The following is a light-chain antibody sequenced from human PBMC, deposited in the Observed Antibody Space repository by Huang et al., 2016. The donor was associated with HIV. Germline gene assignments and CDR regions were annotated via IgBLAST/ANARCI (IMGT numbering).Light chain of an antibody. Sequence: DIQMTQSPSSLSVSVGDRVTIICRASQGIRKSLAWYQQKPGKAPKLLLYATSKLESGVPSRFSGSGSGTHYTLTISTLQPEDLATYYCQQYQSVPWTFGQGTKVAI. V-gene: IGKV1-NL1*01. CDR3: QQYQSVPWT. CDR1: QGIRKS. J-gene: IGKJ1*01. CDR2: ATS.